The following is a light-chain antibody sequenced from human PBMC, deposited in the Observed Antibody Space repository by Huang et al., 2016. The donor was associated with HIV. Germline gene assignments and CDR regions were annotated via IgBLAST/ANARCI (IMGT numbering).Light chain of an antibody. CDR3: QQYSNWPPWT. CDR1: QSITVN. V-gene: IGKV3-15*01. Sequence: TQSPDTLSLSPGERAILSCRASQSITVNLAWYQQRPGQPPRLLIYDASTRATGIPARFSGWGSGTEFTLFISSVQSEDFALYYCQQYSNWPPWTFGQGTKVDI. J-gene: IGKJ1*01. CDR2: DAS.